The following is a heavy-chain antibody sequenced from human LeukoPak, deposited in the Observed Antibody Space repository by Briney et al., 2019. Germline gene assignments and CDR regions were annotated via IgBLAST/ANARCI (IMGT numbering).Heavy chain of an antibody. Sequence: SETLSLTCTVSGGSISSSSYYWGWIRQPPGKGLEWIGSIYYSGSTYYNPSLKSRVTISVDTSKNQFSLKLSSVTTADTAVYYCARQQGIWWYFDYWGQGTLVTVSS. V-gene: IGHV4-39*01. J-gene: IGHJ4*02. D-gene: IGHD2-8*02. CDR3: ARQQGIWWYFDY. CDR1: GGSISSSSYY. CDR2: IYYSGST.